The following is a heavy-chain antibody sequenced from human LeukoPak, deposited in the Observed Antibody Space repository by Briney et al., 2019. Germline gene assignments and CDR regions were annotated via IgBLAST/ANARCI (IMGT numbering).Heavy chain of an antibody. D-gene: IGHD3-9*01. CDR2: IIPIFGTA. V-gene: IGHV1-69*05. J-gene: IGHJ5*02. CDR3: ARGVLRYFDYWFDP. CDR1: GGTFSSYA. Sequence: GASVKVSCKASGGTFSSYAISWVRQAPGQGLEWMGRIIPIFGTANYAQKFQGRVTITTDESTSTAYMELSSLRSEDTAVYYCARGVLRYFDYWFDPWGQGTLVTVSS.